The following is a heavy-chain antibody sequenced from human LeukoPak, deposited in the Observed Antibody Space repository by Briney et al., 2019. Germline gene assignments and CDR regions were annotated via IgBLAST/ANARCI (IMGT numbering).Heavy chain of an antibody. J-gene: IGHJ4*02. CDR3: AGVSGSDYEFDY. CDR1: GYTFTSYD. CDR2: MNANSGNT. D-gene: IGHD1-26*01. V-gene: IGHV1-8*01. Sequence: GASVKVSCKASGYTFTSYDINWVRQATGQGLEWMGWMNANSGNTGYALRFQGRVTMTRDTSISTAYMELSSLRSEDTAVYYCAGVSGSDYEFDYWGQGTLVTVSS.